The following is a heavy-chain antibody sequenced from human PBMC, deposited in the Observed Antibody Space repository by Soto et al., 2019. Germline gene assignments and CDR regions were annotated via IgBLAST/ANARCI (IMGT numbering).Heavy chain of an antibody. D-gene: IGHD6-19*01. CDR1: GFSLSSTRMA. CDR3: AHIVVAGLGYYFDY. CDR2: IYWDDDK. V-gene: IGHV2-5*02. J-gene: IGHJ4*02. Sequence: QITLKESGPTLVKPTQTLTLTCTFSGFSLSSTRMAVGWIRQPPGKALEWLALIYWDDDKRYSPFLKSRLTITKDTSSNQVVLTMSNMDPVDTARYYCAHIVVAGLGYYFDYWGQGTLVTVS.